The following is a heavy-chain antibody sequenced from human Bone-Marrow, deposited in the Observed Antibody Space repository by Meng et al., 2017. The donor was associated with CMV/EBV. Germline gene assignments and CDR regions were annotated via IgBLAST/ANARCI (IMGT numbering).Heavy chain of an antibody. CDR3: AAEGNWNWAY. V-gene: IGHV1-69*02. J-gene: IGHJ4*02. CDR2: IIPILGIA. Sequence: SVKVSCKASGYTFTGYYMNWVRQAPGQGLEWMGRIIPILGIANYAQKFQGRVTITADKSTSTAYMELSSLRSEDTAVYYCAAEGNWNWAYWGQGTLVTVSS. D-gene: IGHD1-7*01. CDR1: GYTFTGYY.